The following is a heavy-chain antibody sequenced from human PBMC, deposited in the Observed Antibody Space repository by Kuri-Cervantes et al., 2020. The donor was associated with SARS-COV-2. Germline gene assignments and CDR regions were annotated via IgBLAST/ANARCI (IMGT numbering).Heavy chain of an antibody. Sequence: SVKVPCKASGGTFSSYGISWVRQAPGQGLEWMGGIIPNFGTANYAQKFQGRVTITADESTRTAYMELSSLRSEDTAVYYCARVADIVVVPAAMVLDPWGQGTLVTVSS. J-gene: IGHJ5*02. CDR2: IIPNFGTA. CDR3: ARVADIVVVPAAMVLDP. D-gene: IGHD2-2*01. V-gene: IGHV1-69*13. CDR1: GGTFSSYG.